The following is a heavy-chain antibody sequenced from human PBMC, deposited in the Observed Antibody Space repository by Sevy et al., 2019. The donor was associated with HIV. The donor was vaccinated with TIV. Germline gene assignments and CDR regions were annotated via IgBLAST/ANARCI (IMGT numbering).Heavy chain of an antibody. CDR1: GFTFSTYN. J-gene: IGHJ4*02. CDR2: ITDSSNYI. D-gene: IGHD3-22*01. V-gene: IGHV3-21*01. CDR3: ARDRRTLNYYGTSGYNYYFDY. Sequence: GGSLRLSCAASGFTFSTYNMNWVRQAPGKGLEWVSSITDSSNYIYHADSVKGRFTISRDNAKNSLYLQMNSLRAEDTAVYFCARDRRTLNYYGTSGYNYYFDYWGQRTLVTVSS.